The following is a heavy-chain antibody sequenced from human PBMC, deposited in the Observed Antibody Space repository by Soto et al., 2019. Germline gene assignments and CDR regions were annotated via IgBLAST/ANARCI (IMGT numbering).Heavy chain of an antibody. Sequence: PSETLSLTCTVSGGSISSYYWSWIRQPPGKGLEWIGYMYYGGSTNYNPSLKSRVTISVDTSKMQFSLKLSSVTAADTAVYYCARVRDWNYGPGDFDYWGQGTLVIVSS. D-gene: IGHD1-7*01. V-gene: IGHV4-59*12. J-gene: IGHJ4*02. CDR3: ARVRDWNYGPGDFDY. CDR1: GGSISSYY. CDR2: MYYGGST.